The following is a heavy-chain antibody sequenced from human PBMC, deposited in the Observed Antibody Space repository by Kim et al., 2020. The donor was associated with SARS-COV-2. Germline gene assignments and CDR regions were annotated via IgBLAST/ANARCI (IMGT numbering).Heavy chain of an antibody. CDR2: IYYSGST. V-gene: IGHV4-59*08. J-gene: IGHJ4*02. CDR1: GGSISSYY. Sequence: SETLSLTCTVSGGSISSYYWSWIRQPPGKGLEWIAYIYYSGSTNYNPSLMSRLTISLDTSKNHFSLLLISVPAADTAADYCSSYYFDSSGCYFEYWGQGT. CDR3: SSYYFDSSGCYFEY. D-gene: IGHD3-22*01.